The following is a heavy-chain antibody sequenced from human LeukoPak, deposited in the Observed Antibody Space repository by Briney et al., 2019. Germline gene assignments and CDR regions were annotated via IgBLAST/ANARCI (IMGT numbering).Heavy chain of an antibody. Sequence: GGSLRLSCAASGFTFSSYSMNWVRQAPGKGLEWVSSISSSSSYIYYADSVKGRFTISRGNAKNSLYLQMNSLRAEDTAVYYCAREGVQMGYFDYWGQGTLVTVSS. CDR3: AREGVQMGYFDY. D-gene: IGHD5-24*01. CDR2: ISSSSSYI. CDR1: GFTFSSYS. V-gene: IGHV3-21*01. J-gene: IGHJ4*02.